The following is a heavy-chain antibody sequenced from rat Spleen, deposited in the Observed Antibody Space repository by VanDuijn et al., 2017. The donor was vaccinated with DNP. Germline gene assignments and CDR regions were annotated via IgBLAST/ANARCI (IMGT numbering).Heavy chain of an antibody. Sequence: EVLLVDSGGDLVQPGRSLKLSCAASGFTLSDYAMVWVRQAPKKGLEWVATITYDVIRTYYRDSVKGRFTISRDNAKSTLNLQMDSLRSEDTATYYCARRGYGGRGFFDYWGQGVMVTVSS. CDR1: GFTLSDYA. J-gene: IGHJ2*01. CDR2: ITYDVIRT. D-gene: IGHD1-11*01. V-gene: IGHV5-17*01. CDR3: ARRGYGGRGFFDY.